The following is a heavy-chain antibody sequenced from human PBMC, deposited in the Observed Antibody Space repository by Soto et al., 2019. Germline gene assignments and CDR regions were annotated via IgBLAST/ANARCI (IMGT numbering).Heavy chain of an antibody. J-gene: IGHJ3*02. D-gene: IGHD3-16*01. V-gene: IGHV3-7*01. Sequence: EVQLVDSGGGLVQPGGSLRLSCAASGFTFSSYWMSWVRQAPGKGLEWVANIKQDGSEKYYVDSVKGRFTISRDNAKNSLYLQMNSLRAEDTAVYYCARDFDDYIWGSYAKSGNAFDIWGQGTMVTVSS. CDR3: ARDFDDYIWGSYAKSGNAFDI. CDR2: IKQDGSEK. CDR1: GFTFSSYW.